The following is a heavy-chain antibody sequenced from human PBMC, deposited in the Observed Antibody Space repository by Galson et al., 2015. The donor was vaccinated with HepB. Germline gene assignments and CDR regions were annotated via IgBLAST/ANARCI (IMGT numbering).Heavy chain of an antibody. V-gene: IGHV3-21*01. CDR3: ATMWGLFGDYDGDY. CDR1: GFTFNSYT. Sequence: SLRLSCAASGFTFNSYTMNWVRQAPGKGLEWVSSITSRSNYIYYADSVKGRFTISRDNAKNLVSLQMSSLRAEDTAVYYCATMWGLFGDYDGDYWGQGTLVTVSS. J-gene: IGHJ4*02. CDR2: ITSRSNYI. D-gene: IGHD4-17*01.